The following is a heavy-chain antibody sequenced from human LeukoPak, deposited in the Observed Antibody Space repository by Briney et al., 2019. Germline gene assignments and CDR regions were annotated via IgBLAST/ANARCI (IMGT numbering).Heavy chain of an antibody. CDR3: AKGVDSSTQNWFDP. J-gene: IGHJ5*02. CDR2: ISGSGGST. Sequence: HSGRSLRPSCAASGFTFSSYCMSWVRQPPGEGRGWLSAISGSGGSTYYADSVKGWFTISRDNSKNTLYLQMNSLRAEDTAVYYCAKGVDSSTQNWFDPWGQGTLVTVSP. V-gene: IGHV3-23*01. CDR1: GFTFSSYC. D-gene: IGHD6-13*01.